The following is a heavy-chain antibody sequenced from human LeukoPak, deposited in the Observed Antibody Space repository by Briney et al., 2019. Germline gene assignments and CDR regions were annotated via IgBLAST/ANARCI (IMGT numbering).Heavy chain of an antibody. Sequence: GGSLRLSCAASGFTFSSYSMNLVRQAPGKGLEWVSSISSSSSYIYYADSVKGRFTISRDNAKNSLYLQMNSLRAEDTAVYYCASGPGGYYDSSGSFDYWGQGTLVTVSS. D-gene: IGHD3-22*01. J-gene: IGHJ4*02. CDR3: ASGPGGYYDSSGSFDY. CDR2: ISSSSSYI. CDR1: GFTFSSYS. V-gene: IGHV3-21*01.